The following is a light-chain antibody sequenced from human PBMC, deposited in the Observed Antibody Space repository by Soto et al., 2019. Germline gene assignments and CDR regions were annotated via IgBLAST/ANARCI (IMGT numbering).Light chain of an antibody. CDR2: EGN. CDR1: SGDVGSYNL. V-gene: IGLV2-23*01. CDR3: CSYARSNTLV. Sequence: QSVLTQPASVSGSPGQSITISCTGTSGDVGSYNLVSWYQQHPGKAPKLMISEGNKRPSGVSTRFSGSKSGNTASLTISGLQAEDEAVYYCCSYARSNTLVFGGGTKLTVL. J-gene: IGLJ3*02.